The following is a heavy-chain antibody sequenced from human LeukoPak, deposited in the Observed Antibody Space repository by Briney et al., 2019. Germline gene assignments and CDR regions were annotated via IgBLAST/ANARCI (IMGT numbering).Heavy chain of an antibody. J-gene: IGHJ4*02. Sequence: GGSLRLSCAAVGFTFSSYGMHWVRQAPGKGLEWVAFIRQDGSKIYYGDSVKGRFTISRGNSKDTLYLQINSLRAEDTAVYYCAKDIQYSGYDFDYWGQGTLVTVSS. CDR3: AKDIQYSGYDFDY. D-gene: IGHD5-12*01. CDR1: GFTFSSYG. V-gene: IGHV3-30*02. CDR2: IRQDGSKI.